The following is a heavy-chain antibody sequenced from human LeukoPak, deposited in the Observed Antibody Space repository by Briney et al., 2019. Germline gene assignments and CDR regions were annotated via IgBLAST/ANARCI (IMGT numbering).Heavy chain of an antibody. Sequence: PGGSLRLSCAASGFTFDDYGMSWVRQAPGKGLEWVSVIYSGGSTYYADSVKGRFTISRDNSKNTLYLQMNSLRAEDTAVYYCARGFRIAHDAFDIWGQGTMVTVSS. CDR1: GFTFDDYG. D-gene: IGHD2/OR15-2a*01. V-gene: IGHV3-66*02. J-gene: IGHJ3*02. CDR3: ARGFRIAHDAFDI. CDR2: IYSGGST.